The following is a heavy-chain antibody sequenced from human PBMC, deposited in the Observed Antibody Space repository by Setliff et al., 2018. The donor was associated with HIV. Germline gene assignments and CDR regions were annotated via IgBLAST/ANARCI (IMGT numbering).Heavy chain of an antibody. Sequence: ASVKVSCKISGYTLTEVSMHWVRQAPGKGLEWMGWMNPNNGHTAFAQKFQGRVAMVRDTSTSTAFMEVNSLTFDDTAIYYCARGYTNIEMATTYSYYMDVWGMGTAVTVSS. J-gene: IGHJ6*03. CDR3: ARGYTNIEMATTYSYYMDV. D-gene: IGHD1-1*01. CDR2: MNPNNGHT. CDR1: GYTLTEVS. V-gene: IGHV1-8*01.